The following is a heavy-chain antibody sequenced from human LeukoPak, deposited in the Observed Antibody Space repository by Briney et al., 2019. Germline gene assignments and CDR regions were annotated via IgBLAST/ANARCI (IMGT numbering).Heavy chain of an antibody. CDR1: GFTFSSYA. CDR2: ISYDGSNK. Sequence: PGRSLRLSCAASGFTFSSYAMHWVRQAPGKGLEWVAVISYDGSNKYYADSVKGRFTISRDNSKNTLYLQMNSLRAEDTAVYYCAREQWELPYFDCGGQGTLVTVSS. V-gene: IGHV3-30-3*01. CDR3: AREQWELPYFDC. D-gene: IGHD1-26*01. J-gene: IGHJ4*02.